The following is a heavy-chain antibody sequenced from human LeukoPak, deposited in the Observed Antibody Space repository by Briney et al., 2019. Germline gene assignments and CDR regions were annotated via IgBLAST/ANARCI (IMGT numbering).Heavy chain of an antibody. J-gene: IGHJ1*01. CDR1: GFIFINYD. CDR2: ISPSGATI. D-gene: IGHD3-22*01. Sequence: GGSLRLSCAASGFIFINYDMNWVRQAPGKGLEWVSYISPSGATISYADSVKGRFTISRDNAKNSLYLQMNSLRAEDTAVYYCASLTYYFDSSGYYPGYFQHWGQGTLVTVSS. CDR3: ASLTYYFDSSGYYPGYFQH. V-gene: IGHV3-48*04.